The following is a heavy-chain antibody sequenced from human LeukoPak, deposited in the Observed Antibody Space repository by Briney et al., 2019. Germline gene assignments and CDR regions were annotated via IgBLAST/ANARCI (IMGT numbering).Heavy chain of an antibody. CDR2: IVSDGSNT. V-gene: IGHV3-74*01. D-gene: IGHD4-23*01. Sequence: PGGSLRLSCVASGFASSSYWMHWVRQVPGEGLVWVSRIVSDGSNTNYADSVKGRFTISRDNAKNTLYLQMNSLRVEDTAVYYCARGRPHGNDYWGQGTLVTVSS. CDR3: ARGRPHGNDY. J-gene: IGHJ4*02. CDR1: GFASSSYW.